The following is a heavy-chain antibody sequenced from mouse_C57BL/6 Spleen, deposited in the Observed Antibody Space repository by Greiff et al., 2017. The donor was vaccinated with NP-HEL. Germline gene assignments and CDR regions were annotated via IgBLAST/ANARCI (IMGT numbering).Heavy chain of an antibody. J-gene: IGHJ4*01. Sequence: EVQVVESGAELVRPGASVKLSCTASGFNIKDDYMHWVKQRPEQGLEWIGWIDPENGDTEYASKFQGKATITADTSSNTAYLQLSSLTSEDTAVYYCTTDGYDAMDYWGQGTSVTVSS. CDR1: GFNIKDDY. CDR2: IDPENGDT. V-gene: IGHV14-4*01. CDR3: TTDGYDAMDY.